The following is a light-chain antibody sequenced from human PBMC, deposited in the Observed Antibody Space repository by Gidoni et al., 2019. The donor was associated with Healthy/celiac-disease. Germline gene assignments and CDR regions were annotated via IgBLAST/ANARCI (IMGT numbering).Light chain of an antibody. CDR2: EGS. Sequence: QSALTQPASVSGSPGQSITISCNGTSSDVGRYNLVSCYQQHPGKAPKLMIYEGSKRPSGVSHRFSGSKSGNTASLTISGLQAEDEADYYCCAYAGSSTLVFGGGTKLTV. V-gene: IGLV2-23*01. CDR1: SSDVGRYNL. J-gene: IGLJ2*01. CDR3: CAYAGSSTLV.